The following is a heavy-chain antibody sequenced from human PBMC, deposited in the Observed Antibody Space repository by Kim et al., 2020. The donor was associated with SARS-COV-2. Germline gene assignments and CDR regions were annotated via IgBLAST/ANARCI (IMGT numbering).Heavy chain of an antibody. CDR2: ISYDGSNK. J-gene: IGHJ3*02. V-gene: IGHV3-30-3*01. D-gene: IGHD4-17*01. CDR3: ARADGDPDAFDI. CDR1: GFTFSSYA. Sequence: GGSLRLSCAASGFTFSSYAMHWVRQAPGKGLEWVAVISYDGSNKYYADSVKGRFTISRDNSKNTLYLQMNSLRAEDTAVYYCARADGDPDAFDIWGQGTMVTVSS.